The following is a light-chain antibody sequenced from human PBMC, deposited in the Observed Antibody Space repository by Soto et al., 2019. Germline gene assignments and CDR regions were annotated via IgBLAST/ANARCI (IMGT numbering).Light chain of an antibody. V-gene: IGKV3-20*01. CDR2: GAS. Sequence: EVVLTKSPGTLSLSTGERATLSCRASHSVSSTYLAWYQQRPGQAPRLLIYGASSRATGIPDRFSGSASGTDFTLTISRLEPEDFAVYYCQQHGSSVTFGGGTKVDIK. J-gene: IGKJ4*01. CDR3: QQHGSSVT. CDR1: HSVSSTY.